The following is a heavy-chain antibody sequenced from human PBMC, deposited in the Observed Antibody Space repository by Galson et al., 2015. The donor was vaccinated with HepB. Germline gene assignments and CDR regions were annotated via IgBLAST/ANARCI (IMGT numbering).Heavy chain of an antibody. Sequence: SLRLSCAASGFTFDDYAMHWVRQAPGKGLEWVSGISWNSGSIGYADSVKGRFTISRDNAKNSLYLQMNSLRAEDTALYYCAKGRVITGTTPRTDAFDIWGQGTMVTVSS. V-gene: IGHV3-9*01. CDR1: GFTFDDYA. CDR2: ISWNSGSI. J-gene: IGHJ3*02. D-gene: IGHD1-20*01. CDR3: AKGRVITGTTPRTDAFDI.